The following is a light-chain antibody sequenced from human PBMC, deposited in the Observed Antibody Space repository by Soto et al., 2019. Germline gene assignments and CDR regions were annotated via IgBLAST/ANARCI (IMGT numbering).Light chain of an antibody. CDR2: DAS. V-gene: IGKV1-13*02. Sequence: AIQLTQSPSSLSASVGDRVTITCRASQGISSALAWYQQKPGKAPKLLIYDASSLESGVPSRFSGSGSGTDFSLTIRSLQPEDFGTYYCQPFNSYPPYTFGQGTKLEIK. J-gene: IGKJ2*01. CDR3: QPFNSYPPYT. CDR1: QGISSA.